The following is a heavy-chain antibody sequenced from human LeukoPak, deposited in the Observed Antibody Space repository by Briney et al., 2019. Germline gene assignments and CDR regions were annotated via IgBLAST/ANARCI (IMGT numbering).Heavy chain of an antibody. CDR3: ARDRYGDGFAYFDY. CDR2: ITPSGGT. J-gene: IGHJ4*02. CDR1: GYTFTTYA. Sequence: GASVDVSCTASGYTFTTYAMHWVPQAPGQGLEWMAWITPSGGTNYPQKCQGRVAITRDTSISTAYLDLSRLTSDDTAVYYCARDRYGDGFAYFDYWGQGALVTVPS. V-gene: IGHV1-2*02. D-gene: IGHD5-24*01.